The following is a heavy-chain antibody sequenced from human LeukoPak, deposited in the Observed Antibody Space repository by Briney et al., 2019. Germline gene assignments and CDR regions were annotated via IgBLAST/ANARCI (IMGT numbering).Heavy chain of an antibody. CDR3: ALGGYCSSTSCEGY. V-gene: IGHV5-10-1*01. Sequence: GASLQISCEGSGSIFTSYWISWVRPLPGKGLEWMGRIDPSDSYTNYSPSFQGHVTISADKSISTAYLQWSSLKASDTAMYYCALGGYCSSTSCEGYWGQGTLVTVSS. D-gene: IGHD2-2*01. CDR1: GSIFTSYW. J-gene: IGHJ4*02. CDR2: IDPSDSYT.